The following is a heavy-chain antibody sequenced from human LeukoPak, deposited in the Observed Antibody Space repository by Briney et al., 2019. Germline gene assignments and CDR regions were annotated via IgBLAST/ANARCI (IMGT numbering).Heavy chain of an antibody. D-gene: IGHD6-13*01. V-gene: IGHV1-69*05. Sequence: SSVKVSCKASGGTFSSYAISWVRQAPGQGLEWMGRIIPIFGTANYAQKFQGRVTITTDESTSTAYMGLSSLRSEDTAVYYCARARGDSSSWYDYYYYMDVWGKGTTVTVSS. J-gene: IGHJ6*03. CDR2: IIPIFGTA. CDR1: GGTFSSYA. CDR3: ARARGDSSSWYDYYYYMDV.